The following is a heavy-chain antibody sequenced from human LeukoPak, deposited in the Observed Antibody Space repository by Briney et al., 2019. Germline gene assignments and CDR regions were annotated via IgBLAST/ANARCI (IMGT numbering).Heavy chain of an antibody. J-gene: IGHJ4*02. CDR1: GGSISSRSYC. V-gene: IGHV4-39*07. CDR2: IYYSGST. Sequence: SETLSLTCTVSGGSISSRSYCWGWIRQPPGKGLEWIGSIYYSGSTYYNPSLKSRVTISVDTSKNQFSLKLSSVTAADTAVYYCARDHPDYYDSSGYYVFDYWGQGTLVTVSS. D-gene: IGHD3-22*01. CDR3: ARDHPDYYDSSGYYVFDY.